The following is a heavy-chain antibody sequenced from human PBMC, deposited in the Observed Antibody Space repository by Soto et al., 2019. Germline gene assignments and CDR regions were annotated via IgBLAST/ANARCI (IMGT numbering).Heavy chain of an antibody. Sequence: QVQLVQSGAEVKKPGSSVKVSCKASGGTFSSYAISWVRQAPGQGLEWMGGIIPIFGTANYAQKSQGRVTITAYESTSTAYMELSSLRSEDTAVYYCARCRPYYYDSSGYYYNWFDPWGQGTLVTVSS. D-gene: IGHD3-22*01. CDR3: ARCRPYYYDSSGYYYNWFDP. J-gene: IGHJ5*02. CDR2: IIPIFGTA. CDR1: GGTFSSYA. V-gene: IGHV1-69*01.